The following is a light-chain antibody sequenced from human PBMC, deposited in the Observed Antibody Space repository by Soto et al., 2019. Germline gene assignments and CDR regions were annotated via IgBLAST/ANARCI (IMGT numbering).Light chain of an antibody. CDR3: QQRANWPLTT. CDR2: DAS. Sequence: EIVLTQSPATLSLSPGERATLSCRASQSVSNFLACYQQKPGQAPRLLIYDASNRATGIPARFSGSGSGTDFTLTIRSLEPEDFAIYYCQQRANWPLTTFGHGTRLEIK. CDR1: QSVSNF. V-gene: IGKV3-11*01. J-gene: IGKJ5*01.